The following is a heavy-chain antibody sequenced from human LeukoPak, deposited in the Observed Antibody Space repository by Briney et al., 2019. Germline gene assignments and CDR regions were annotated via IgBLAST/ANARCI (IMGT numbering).Heavy chain of an antibody. D-gene: IGHD2-15*01. CDR2: IYYSGST. J-gene: IGHJ6*02. CDR1: GGSISSYY. CDR3: ARDSPAAYYYYGMDV. V-gene: IGHV4-4*08. Sequence: SETLYLTCTVSGGSISSYYWSWIRQPPGKGLEWIGYIYYSGSTNYNPSLKSRVTISVDTSKNQFSLKLSSVTAADTAVYYCARDSPAAYYYYGMDVWGQGTTVTVSS.